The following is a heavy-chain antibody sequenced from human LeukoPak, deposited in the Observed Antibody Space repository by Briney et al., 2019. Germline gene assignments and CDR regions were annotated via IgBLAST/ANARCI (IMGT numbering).Heavy chain of an antibody. Sequence: SETLSLTCSLSGGSMSDSITWGWVRQPPGKGLEWLANIHDDGRTTPNPSLRSRLTISQDRSKYQFSLKVSSVTAADTAFYYCAKVLTAAGLDLWGQGILVTVSS. CDR2: IHDDGRT. J-gene: IGHJ5*02. V-gene: IGHV4/OR15-8*01. D-gene: IGHD6-25*01. CDR3: AKVLTAAGLDL. CDR1: GGSMSDSIT.